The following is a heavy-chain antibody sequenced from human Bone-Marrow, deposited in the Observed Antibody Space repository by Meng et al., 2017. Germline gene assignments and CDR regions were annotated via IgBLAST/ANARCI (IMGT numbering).Heavy chain of an antibody. V-gene: IGHV1-69*13. CDR2: IIPIFGTA. CDR1: GGTFSSYA. J-gene: IGHJ3*02. Sequence: SVKVSCKASGGTFSSYAISWVRQAPGQGLEWMGGIIPIFGTANYAQKFQGRVTITADESTSTAYMELSSLRSEDTAVYYCARDCSGGSCYYGNDAFDIWGQGTRVTVSS. D-gene: IGHD2-15*01. CDR3: ARDCSGGSCYYGNDAFDI.